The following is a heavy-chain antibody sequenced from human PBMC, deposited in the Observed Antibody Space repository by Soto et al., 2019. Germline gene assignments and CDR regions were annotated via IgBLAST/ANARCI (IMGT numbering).Heavy chain of an antibody. D-gene: IGHD3-10*01. CDR1: GFTFSSYW. CDR2: ISSSGSTI. CDR3: ARAGGSGSYSPYYYYYYYMDV. J-gene: IGHJ6*03. V-gene: IGHV3-48*04. Sequence: PGGSLRLSCAASGFTFSSYWMSWVRQAPGTGLEWVSYISSSGSTIYYADSVKGRFTISRDNAKNSLYLQMNSLRAEDTAVYYCARAGGSGSYSPYYYYYYYMDVWGKGTTVTVSS.